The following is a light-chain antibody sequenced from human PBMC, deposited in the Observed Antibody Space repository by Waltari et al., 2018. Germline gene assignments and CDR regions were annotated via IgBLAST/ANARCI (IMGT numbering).Light chain of an antibody. CDR2: GKN. CDR3: RSRDSSASHVL. Sequence: SSELTQDPAVSVALGQTVRITCQGASLRASYASWYQQKSGQAPILVLFGKNKRPSGIPDRFSGYNSETTTSVTITGAQAEDEADYYCRSRDSSASHVLFAGGTKLTVL. CDR1: SLRASY. J-gene: IGLJ2*01. V-gene: IGLV3-19*01.